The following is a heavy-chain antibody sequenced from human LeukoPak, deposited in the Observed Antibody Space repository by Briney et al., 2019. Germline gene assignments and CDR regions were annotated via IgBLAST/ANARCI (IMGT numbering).Heavy chain of an antibody. Sequence: SETLSLTCTVSGSSIRSSSYHWGWVRQPPGNGLEWIGHIHYSGTTSYNPSLKSRVTLSVDTSKNQFSLKLTSVTAAGTAVFYCTRLTGRDTSGWPYLHYWGQGALVTVSS. V-gene: IGHV4-39*01. CDR1: GSSIRSSSYH. J-gene: IGHJ4*01. CDR2: IHYSGTT. CDR3: TRLTGRDTSGWPYLHY. D-gene: IGHD6-25*01.